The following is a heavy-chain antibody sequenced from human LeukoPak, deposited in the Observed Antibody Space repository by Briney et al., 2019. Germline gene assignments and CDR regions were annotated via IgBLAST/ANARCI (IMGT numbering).Heavy chain of an antibody. Sequence: GGSLRLSCAASEFTFNNYAMSWVRQAPGKGLEWVSGISGSGGSTYYGDSVKGRFTISRDNSKNTLYLQMNSLRAEDTAVYYCAKSQGSGYYRGHIDYWGQGNLVTVSA. CDR3: AKSQGSGYYRGHIDY. J-gene: IGHJ4*02. V-gene: IGHV3-23*01. D-gene: IGHD3-22*01. CDR2: ISGSGGST. CDR1: EFTFNNYA.